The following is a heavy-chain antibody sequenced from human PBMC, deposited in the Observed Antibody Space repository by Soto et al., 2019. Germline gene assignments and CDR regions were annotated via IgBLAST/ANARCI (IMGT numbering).Heavy chain of an antibody. CDR3: ARALVTTPSRTFDY. D-gene: IGHD2-21*02. CDR2: IHSGGNT. CDR1: GFSVSSTF. Sequence: EVQLVESGGGLVQPGGSLRLSCAVSGFSVSSTFMNWVRQATGKGLEWVAVIHSGGNTFYGDSVKGRFTISRDNSKNMVYLQMTSLRGEDTAVYFCARALVTTPSRTFDYWGQGTLVTVSS. V-gene: IGHV3-66*01. J-gene: IGHJ4*02.